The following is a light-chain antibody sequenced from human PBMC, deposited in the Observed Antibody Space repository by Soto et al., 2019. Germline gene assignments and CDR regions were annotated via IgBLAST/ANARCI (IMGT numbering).Light chain of an antibody. V-gene: IGKV3-11*01. Sequence: EIVMTQSPATLSVSPGETTRLSCRASQSINSDVAWYQQKVGQAPRLLIYDASNRATGIPARFSGSGSGTDFTLTISSLEPEDFAVYYCQQRSNWPPITFGQGTRLEIK. J-gene: IGKJ5*01. CDR1: QSINSD. CDR2: DAS. CDR3: QQRSNWPPIT.